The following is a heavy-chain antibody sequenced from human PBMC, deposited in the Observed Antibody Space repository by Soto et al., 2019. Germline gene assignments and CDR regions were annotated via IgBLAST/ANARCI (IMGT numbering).Heavy chain of an antibody. CDR3: ARVGSSSSGYGMDV. Sequence: SETLSLTCTVSGGSISSYYWSWIRQPPGKGLEWIGYIYYSGSTNYNPSLKSRVTISVDTSKNQFSLKLSSVTAADTAVYYCARVGSSSSGYGMDVWGQGTTVT. V-gene: IGHV4-59*01. CDR2: IYYSGST. D-gene: IGHD6-6*01. CDR1: GGSISSYY. J-gene: IGHJ6*02.